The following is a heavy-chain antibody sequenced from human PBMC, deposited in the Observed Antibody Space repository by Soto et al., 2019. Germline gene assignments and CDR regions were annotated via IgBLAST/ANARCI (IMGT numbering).Heavy chain of an antibody. D-gene: IGHD2-15*01. CDR2: IGGSSGST. J-gene: IGHJ4*02. Sequence: PGGSLRLSCAASGFTFSSYAMSWVRQAPGKGLEWVSAIGGSSGSTYYADSVKGRFTISRDSSKNTLYLQMNSLRAEDTAVYYCAKTFGYCSGSSCPHGFNYWGQGTLVTVSS. V-gene: IGHV3-23*01. CDR1: GFTFSSYA. CDR3: AKTFGYCSGSSCPHGFNY.